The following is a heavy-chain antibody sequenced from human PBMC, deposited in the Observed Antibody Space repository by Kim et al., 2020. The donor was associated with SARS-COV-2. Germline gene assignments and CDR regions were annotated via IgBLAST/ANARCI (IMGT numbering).Heavy chain of an antibody. Sequence: GSLRLSCAASGFTFSSYAMSWVRQAPGKGLEWVSAISGSGGSTYYADSVKGRFTISRDNSKNTLYLQMNSLRAEDTAVYYCARLGGPTGYCSSTSCSEGVENYYYYGMDVWGQGTTVTVSS. D-gene: IGHD2-2*01. J-gene: IGHJ6*02. V-gene: IGHV3-23*01. CDR2: ISGSGGST. CDR1: GFTFSSYA. CDR3: ARLGGPTGYCSSTSCSEGVENYYYYGMDV.